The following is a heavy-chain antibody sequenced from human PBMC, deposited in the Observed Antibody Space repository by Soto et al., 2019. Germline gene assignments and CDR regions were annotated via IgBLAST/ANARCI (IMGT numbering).Heavy chain of an antibody. CDR2: INPKSGGT. Sequence: SGKVSCKASVDTFTANYIHWVRQAPGQGFEWMEWINPKSGGTKYPQKFQGRVTMTRDTSLSTVYMTLTRLTSDDTAVYFFTRGYNNGWYFDSWGQGALVTASS. CDR3: TRGYNNGWYFDS. J-gene: IGHJ4*02. V-gene: IGHV1-2*02. D-gene: IGHD6-19*01. CDR1: VDTFTANY.